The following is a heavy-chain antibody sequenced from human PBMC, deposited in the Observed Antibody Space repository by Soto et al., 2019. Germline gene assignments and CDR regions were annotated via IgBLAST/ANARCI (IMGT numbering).Heavy chain of an antibody. Sequence: EVQLVESGGGLVEPGGSLRLSCAASGLIFSKAWINWVRKAPGKGLEWVGRIKSRTDGGTSDYGAPAKGRFAISRDDSRNIVYMQMNSLKIEDTGVYYCTTDSYSSAITVRLDYWGHGTLVTVSS. J-gene: IGHJ4*01. V-gene: IGHV3-15*07. CDR1: GLIFSKAW. D-gene: IGHD1-26*01. CDR3: TTDSYSSAITVRLDY. CDR2: IKSRTDGGTS.